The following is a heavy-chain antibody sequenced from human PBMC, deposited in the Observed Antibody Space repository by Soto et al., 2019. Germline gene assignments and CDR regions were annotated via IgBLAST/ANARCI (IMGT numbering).Heavy chain of an antibody. CDR2: LIHGGIT. J-gene: IGHJ3*02. Sequence: PSETLSLTGAIYGASLGAVHWTWLRQARGKGLECIGGLIHGGITNDNPSLKSRVRFSLDTSKNQFSLHLMSVTAADTAVYSCARSPLGYDYVRQTWREVGDSFDIWGRGTMVTVSS. D-gene: IGHD3-16*01. V-gene: IGHV4-34*12. CDR3: ARSPLGYDYVRQTWREVGDSFDI. CDR1: GASLGAVH.